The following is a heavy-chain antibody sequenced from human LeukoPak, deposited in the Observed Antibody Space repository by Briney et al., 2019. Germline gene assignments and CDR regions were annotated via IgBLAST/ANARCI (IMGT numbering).Heavy chain of an antibody. J-gene: IGHJ4*02. CDR3: ARNWNNYFDY. CDR2: IRYDGSNK. Sequence: GGSLRLSCAASGFTFTTYGMHWVRQAPGKGLEWVSFIRYDGSNKYYIDSVKGRFTTSRDNSKNTLYLQMSSLRVEDTAVYYCARNWNNYFDYWGQGTLVTVSA. CDR1: GFTFTTYG. V-gene: IGHV3-30*02. D-gene: IGHD1/OR15-1a*01.